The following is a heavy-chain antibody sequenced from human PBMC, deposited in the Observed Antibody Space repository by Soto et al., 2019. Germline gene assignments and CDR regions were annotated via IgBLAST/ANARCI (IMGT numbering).Heavy chain of an antibody. CDR2: IYYSGST. Sequence: SETLSLTCTVSGGSISSYYWSWIRQPPGKGLEWIGYIYYSGSTNYNPSLKSRVTISVDTSKNQFSLKLSSVTAADTAVYYCARGFYDTSGYFPSGEWGQGTLVTVS. CDR1: GGSISSYY. V-gene: IGHV4-59*08. D-gene: IGHD3-22*01. CDR3: ARGFYDTSGYFPSGE. J-gene: IGHJ4*02.